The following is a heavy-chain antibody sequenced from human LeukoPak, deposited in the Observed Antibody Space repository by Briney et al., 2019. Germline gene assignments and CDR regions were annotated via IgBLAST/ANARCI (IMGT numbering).Heavy chain of an antibody. D-gene: IGHD4-17*01. CDR1: GGSFSGYY. J-gene: IGHJ4*02. CDR2: IDHSGST. Sequence: SETLSLTCAVYGGSFSGYYWSWIRQPPGKGLEWIGEIDHSGSTNYNPSLKSRVTISVDTSKNQFSLKLSSVTAADTAVYYCARGPRAYGDYAIDYWGQGTLVTVSS. V-gene: IGHV4-34*01. CDR3: ARGPRAYGDYAIDY.